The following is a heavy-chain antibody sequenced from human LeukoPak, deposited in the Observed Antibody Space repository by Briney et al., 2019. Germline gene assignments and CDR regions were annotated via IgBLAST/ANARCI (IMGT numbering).Heavy chain of an antibody. CDR2: IYTSGST. Sequence: SETLSLTYTVSGGSISSYYWSWIRQPAGKGLEWIGRIYTSGSTNYNPSLKSRVTMSVDTSKNQFSLKLSSVTAADTAVYYCARGHRGYSGYDPKYYYGMDVWGQGTTVTASS. CDR1: GGSISSYY. CDR3: ARGHRGYSGYDPKYYYGMDV. V-gene: IGHV4-4*07. J-gene: IGHJ6*02. D-gene: IGHD5-12*01.